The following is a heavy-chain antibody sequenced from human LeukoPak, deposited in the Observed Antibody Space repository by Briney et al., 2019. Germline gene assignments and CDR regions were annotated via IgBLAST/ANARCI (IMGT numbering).Heavy chain of an antibody. V-gene: IGHV3-30*02. CDR1: GFTFSNYG. D-gene: IGHD3-10*01. CDR2: IRYDGSNK. CDR3: AKDYSKTSYYGSGTYYRPNWFDP. J-gene: IGHJ5*02. Sequence: GGSLRLSCAASGFTFSNYGMHWVRQAPGKGLGWVAFIRYDGSNKYYADSVKGRFTIARDNSKHTLYLKMNSLRAEDTAVYYCAKDYSKTSYYGSGTYYRPNWFDPWGQGTLVTVSS.